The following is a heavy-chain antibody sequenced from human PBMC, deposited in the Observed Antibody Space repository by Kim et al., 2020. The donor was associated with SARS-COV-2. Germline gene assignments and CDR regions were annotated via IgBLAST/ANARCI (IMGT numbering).Heavy chain of an antibody. Sequence: GGSLRLSCAASGFAFNYFNMNWVRQAPGKGLEWVSLISGSSSSIFYADSVKGRFTISRDNAKSSLYLQMNNLRAEDTAVYYCARDSSLAARPDYLRLDSWGQGTLVTVSS. V-gene: IGHV3-21*01. CDR1: GFAFNYFN. CDR3: ARDSSLAARPDYLRLDS. J-gene: IGHJ4*02. CDR2: ISGSSSSI. D-gene: IGHD6-6*01.